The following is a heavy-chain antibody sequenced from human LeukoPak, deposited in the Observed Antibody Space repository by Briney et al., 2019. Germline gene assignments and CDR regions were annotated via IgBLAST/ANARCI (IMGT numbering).Heavy chain of an antibody. CDR2: MNPNSGNT. J-gene: IGHJ6*03. CDR3: ARRSSGWSKTYYYYYVDV. Sequence: ASVKVSCKASGYTFTSYDINWVRQATGQGLEWMGWMNPNSGNTGYAQKFQGRVTITRNTSISTAYMELSSLRSEDTAVYYCARRSSGWSKTYYYYYVDVWGKGTTVTVSS. V-gene: IGHV1-8*03. D-gene: IGHD6-19*01. CDR1: GYTFTSYD.